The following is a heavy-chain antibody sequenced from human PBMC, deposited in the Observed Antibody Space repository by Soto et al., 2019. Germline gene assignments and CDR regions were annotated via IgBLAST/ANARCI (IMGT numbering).Heavy chain of an antibody. CDR1: GFTFNTYA. Sequence: GGSLRLSCAASGFTFNTYAMHWVRQAPGKVLELVAIISYDGSNKYYGESVKGRFTISRDNYKNMLYLQMNSLRAEDTAVYYCAKDRRITMVRGVLRAFDSWGQGNLVTVSS. V-gene: IGHV3-30-3*01. CDR3: AKDRRITMVRGVLRAFDS. J-gene: IGHJ4*01. D-gene: IGHD3-10*01. CDR2: ISYDGSNK.